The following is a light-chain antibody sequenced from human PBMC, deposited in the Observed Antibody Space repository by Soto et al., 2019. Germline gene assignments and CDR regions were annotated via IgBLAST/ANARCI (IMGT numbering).Light chain of an antibody. Sequence: QSVLTQPPSVSGAPGQRVTISCTGSSSNFGAGYDVHWYQQLPGTAPKLLIYGNSNRPSGVPDRFSGSKSGTSASLAITGLQAEDEADYYCQSYESSLSGWVFGGGTKLTVL. CDR3: QSYESSLSGWV. CDR2: GNS. J-gene: IGLJ3*02. V-gene: IGLV1-40*01. CDR1: SSNFGAGYD.